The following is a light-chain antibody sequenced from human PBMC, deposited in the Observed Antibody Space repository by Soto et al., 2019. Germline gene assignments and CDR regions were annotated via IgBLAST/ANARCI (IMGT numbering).Light chain of an antibody. CDR3: AAWDDSLSGSYV. J-gene: IGLJ1*01. CDR2: RNN. V-gene: IGLV1-47*01. Sequence: VLTQPPSASGPPGQRVTISCSGSSSNIVSNYVYWYQQLPGTAPKVLIYRNNQRPSGVPDRFSGSKSGTSASLAISGLRSEDEADYYCAAWDDSLSGSYVFGKGTKLTVL. CDR1: SSNIVSNY.